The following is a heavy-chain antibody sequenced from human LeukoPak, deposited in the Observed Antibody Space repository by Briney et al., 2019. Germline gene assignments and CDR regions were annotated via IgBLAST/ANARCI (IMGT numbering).Heavy chain of an antibody. J-gene: IGHJ4*02. CDR1: GGTFSSYA. CDR3: ASPAGYCSSTSCFYV. CDR2: IIPIFGTA. D-gene: IGHD2-2*01. V-gene: IGHV1-69*13. Sequence: ASVKVSCKASGGTFSSYAISWVRQAPGQGLEWMGGIIPIFGTANYAQKFQGRVTITADESTSTAYMELSSLRSEDTAVYYCASPAGYCSSTSCFYVWGQGTLVTVPS.